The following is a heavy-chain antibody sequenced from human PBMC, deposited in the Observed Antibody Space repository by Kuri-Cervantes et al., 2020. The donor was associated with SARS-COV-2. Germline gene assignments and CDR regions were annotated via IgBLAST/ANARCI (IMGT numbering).Heavy chain of an antibody. Sequence: ETLSLTCTVSGGSISSYYWSWIRQPPGKGLEWIGYIYYSGSTNYNPSLKSRVTISVDTSNNQFSLKLSSVTAADTAVYYCARVTIEIVPAAILEASKAWFDPWGQGTLVTVSS. CDR3: ARVTIEIVPAAILEASKAWFDP. CDR2: IYYSGST. J-gene: IGHJ5*02. CDR1: GGSISSYY. D-gene: IGHD2-2*01. V-gene: IGHV4-59*01.